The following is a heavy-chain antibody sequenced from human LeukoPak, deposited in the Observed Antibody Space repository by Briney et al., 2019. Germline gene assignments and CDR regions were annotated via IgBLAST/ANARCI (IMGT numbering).Heavy chain of an antibody. CDR3: ARETYLRD. D-gene: IGHD3-3*01. CDR2: INQDGSEK. J-gene: IGHJ4*02. Sequence: GGSLRLSCAASGFTFSSYWMSWVRQAPGKGLEWVVNINQDGSEKNYVDSVKGRFTISRDNAKNSLYLQMNSLKVEDTAVYYCARETYLRDWGQGTLVTVSS. V-gene: IGHV3-7*01. CDR1: GFTFSSYW.